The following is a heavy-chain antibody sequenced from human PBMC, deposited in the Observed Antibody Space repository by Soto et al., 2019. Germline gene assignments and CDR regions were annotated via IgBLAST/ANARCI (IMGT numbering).Heavy chain of an antibody. J-gene: IGHJ4*02. CDR2: MYHGGRT. CDR1: GDSVTNYC. Sequence: SETRSLTCPVSGDSVTNYCWSGIGQPPGKGLEWIGHMYHGGRTNYSPSLKSRVTMSLDSSKNQFSLNLSPVTAADTAVYFCARDPGYCTNGVCPIFDFWGQGVLVTVSS. D-gene: IGHD2-8*01. V-gene: IGHV4-59*02. CDR3: ARDPGYCTNGVCPIFDF.